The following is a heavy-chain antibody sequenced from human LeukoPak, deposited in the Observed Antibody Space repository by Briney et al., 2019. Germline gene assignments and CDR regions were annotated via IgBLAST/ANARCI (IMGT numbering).Heavy chain of an antibody. D-gene: IGHD3-22*01. CDR1: GFTFSSYA. Sequence: GGSLRLSCAASGFTFSSYAMSWVRQAPGKGLGWVSAISTSGSSTYYADSVKGRFTISRDNSKNTLNLQMNSLRAEDTAVYYCAKKGTSGYYSASDYWGQGTLVTVSS. CDR3: AKKGTSGYYSASDY. CDR2: ISTSGSST. V-gene: IGHV3-23*01. J-gene: IGHJ4*02.